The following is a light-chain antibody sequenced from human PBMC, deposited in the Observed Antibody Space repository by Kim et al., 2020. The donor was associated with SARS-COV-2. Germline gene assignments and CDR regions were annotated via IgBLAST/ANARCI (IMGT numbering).Light chain of an antibody. CDR2: DVS. CDR3: SSYTSSSTYV. J-gene: IGLJ1*01. V-gene: IGLV2-14*03. CDR1: SSDVGGYNY. Sequence: GQSITISCTGTSSDVGGYNYVSWYQQHPGKAPKLMIYDVSKRPSGVSNRFSGSKSGNTASLTISGLQAEDEADYYCSSYTSSSTYVFGTGTK.